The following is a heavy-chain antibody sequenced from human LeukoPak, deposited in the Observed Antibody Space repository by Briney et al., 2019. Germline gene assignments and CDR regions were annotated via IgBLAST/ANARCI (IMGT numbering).Heavy chain of an antibody. CDR1: GYTFTSHY. Sequence: GASVKVSCKASGYTFTSHYMHWVRQAPGQGLEWMGIINPSGGSTSYAPKFQGRVTMTRDTSTSTVYMELSSLRSEDTAVYYCARGYCSSTSCFLYYYYMDVWGKGTTVTVSS. CDR3: ARGYCSSTSCFLYYYYMDV. CDR2: INPSGGST. D-gene: IGHD2-2*01. V-gene: IGHV1-46*01. J-gene: IGHJ6*03.